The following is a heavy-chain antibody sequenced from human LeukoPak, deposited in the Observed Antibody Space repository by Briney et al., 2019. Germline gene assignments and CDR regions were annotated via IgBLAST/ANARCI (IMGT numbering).Heavy chain of an antibody. Sequence: GGSLRLSCAASGFTFSSYSMNWVRQAPGKGLEWVSSISSSSSYIYYADSVKGRFTISRDNAKNSLYLQMNSLRAEDTAVYYCARDSPAYYYDSSGYYPDYWGQGTLVTVSS. V-gene: IGHV3-21*01. CDR1: GFTFSSYS. CDR3: ARDSPAYYYDSSGYYPDY. CDR2: ISSSSSYI. J-gene: IGHJ4*02. D-gene: IGHD3-22*01.